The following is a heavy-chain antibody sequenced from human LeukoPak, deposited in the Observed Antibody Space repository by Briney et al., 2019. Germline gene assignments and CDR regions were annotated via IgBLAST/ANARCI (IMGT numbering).Heavy chain of an antibody. D-gene: IGHD6-19*01. CDR2: ISYDGSNK. J-gene: IGHJ4*02. V-gene: IGHV3-30-3*01. Sequence: GRSLRLSCAASGFTFSSYAMHWVRQAPGKGLEWVAVISYDGSNKYYADSGKGRFTISRDDSKNTLYLQMNSLRAEDTAVYYCARDPRQYSSGWYYFDYWGQGTLVTVSS. CDR3: ARDPRQYSSGWYYFDY. CDR1: GFTFSSYA.